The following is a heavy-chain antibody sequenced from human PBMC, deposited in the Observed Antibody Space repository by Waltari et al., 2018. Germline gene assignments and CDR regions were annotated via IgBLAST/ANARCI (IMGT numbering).Heavy chain of an antibody. D-gene: IGHD2-21*01. J-gene: IGHJ3*02. V-gene: IGHV4-38-2*02. CDR1: GYSISSGYY. CDR3: ARVPYRGSLAPDAFDI. CDR2: IYHSGST. Sequence: VQLQESGPGLVKPSETLSLTCTVSGYSISSGYYWGWIRQPPGKGLEWIGSIYHSGSTYYNPSRKSRVTISVDTSKNQFSLKLSSVTAADTAVYYCARVPYRGSLAPDAFDIWGQGTMVTVSS.